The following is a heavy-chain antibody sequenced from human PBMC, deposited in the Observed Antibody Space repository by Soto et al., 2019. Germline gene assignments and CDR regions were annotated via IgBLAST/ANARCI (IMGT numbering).Heavy chain of an antibody. J-gene: IGHJ4*02. Sequence: QAPWKGLEWVSTISVSADSTYYADSVKGRFTVSRYNSTNTMYLQMNSLRAEDTAIYYCATRNPPYCSGGICNPFDYWGQGTLVTF. CDR3: ATRNPPYCSGGICNPFDY. CDR2: ISVSADST. V-gene: IGHV3-23*01. D-gene: IGHD2-15*01.